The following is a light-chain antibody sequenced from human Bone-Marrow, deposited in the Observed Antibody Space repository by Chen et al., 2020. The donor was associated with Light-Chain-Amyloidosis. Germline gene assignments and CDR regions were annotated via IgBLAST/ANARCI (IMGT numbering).Light chain of an antibody. J-gene: IGLJ1*01. CDR3: SSYTSSSNPYV. V-gene: IGLV2-14*01. CDR2: DVS. Sequence: QSALTPPASVSVSPGQSITLSCTGTSSDVGGYNHVSWYQQHPGKAPKLMIYDVSNRPSGVSNRFSGSKSGNTASLTISGLQAEDEADYYCSSYTSSSNPYVFGTGTKATVL. CDR1: SSDVGGYNH.